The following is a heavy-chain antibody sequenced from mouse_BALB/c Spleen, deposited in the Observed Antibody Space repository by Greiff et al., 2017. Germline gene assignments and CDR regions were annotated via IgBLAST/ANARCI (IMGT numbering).Heavy chain of an antibody. D-gene: IGHD2-4*01. CDR2: IWAGGST. Sequence: VKLQESGPGLVAPSQSLSITCTVSGFSLTSYGVHWVRQPPGMGLEWLGVIWAGGSTNYNSALMSRLSISKDNSKSQVFLKMNSLQTDDTAMYYCARGGDYGFAYWGQGTLVTVSA. J-gene: IGHJ3*01. V-gene: IGHV2-9*02. CDR3: ARGGDYGFAY. CDR1: GFSLTSYG.